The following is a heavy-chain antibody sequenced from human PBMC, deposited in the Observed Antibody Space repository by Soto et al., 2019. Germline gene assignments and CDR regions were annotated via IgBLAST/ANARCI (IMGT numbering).Heavy chain of an antibody. CDR3: AKGGRQCLVTSDFNY. CDR1: GFTFSDYA. CDR2: VSHDGRNT. D-gene: IGHD6-19*01. V-gene: IGHV3-30*18. J-gene: IGHJ4*02. Sequence: VQLVESGGGVVQPGRSLRLSCAASGFTFSDYAMHWVRQAPGKGLEWVAVVSHDGRNTHYADSVKGRFTISRDRSKNTVSMEMTSLRAEDTAVYYCAKGGRQCLVTSDFNYWGQGAQVTVSS.